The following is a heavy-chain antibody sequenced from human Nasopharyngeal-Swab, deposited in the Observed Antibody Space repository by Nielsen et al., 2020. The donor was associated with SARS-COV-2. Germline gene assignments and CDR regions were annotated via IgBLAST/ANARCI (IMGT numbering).Heavy chain of an antibody. Sequence: GESLKISCAASDIRFRNYWMSWVRQAPGKGLEWVASINKDGSEKYYVDSVGGRFTVSRDNAKNSLCLQMNSLRAEDTAVFFCVRHGAWTFDIWGRGTLVTVSS. V-gene: IGHV3-7*05. CDR3: VRHGAWTFDI. J-gene: IGHJ3*02. CDR2: INKDGSEK. CDR1: DIRFRNYW. D-gene: IGHD1-1*01.